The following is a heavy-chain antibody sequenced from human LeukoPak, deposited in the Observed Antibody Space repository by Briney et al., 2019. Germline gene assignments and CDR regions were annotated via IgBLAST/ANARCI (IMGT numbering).Heavy chain of an antibody. D-gene: IGHD3-10*01. V-gene: IGHV4-34*01. CDR2: INHSGST. J-gene: IGHJ4*02. CDR3: ARGMYYYGSGSPYFDY. CDR1: GGSFSGYY. Sequence: SETPSLTCAVYGGSFSGYYWSWIRQPPGKGLEWIGEINHSGSTNYNPSLKSRVTISVDTSKNQFSLKLSSVTAADTAVYYCARGMYYYGSGSPYFDYWGQGTLVTVSS.